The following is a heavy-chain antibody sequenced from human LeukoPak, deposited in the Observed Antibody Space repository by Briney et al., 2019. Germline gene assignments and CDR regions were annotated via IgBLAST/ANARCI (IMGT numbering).Heavy chain of an antibody. CDR3: AKDLRGSGSYPILGVQVGAFDI. J-gene: IGHJ3*02. CDR1: GFTFSSYS. Sequence: GGSLRLSCAASGFTFSSYSMNWVRQAPGKGLEWVSAISGSGGSTYYADSVKGRFTISRDNSKNTLYLQMNSLRAEDTAVYYCAKDLRGSGSYPILGVQVGAFDIWGQGTMVTVSS. CDR2: ISGSGGST. V-gene: IGHV3-23*01. D-gene: IGHD3-10*01.